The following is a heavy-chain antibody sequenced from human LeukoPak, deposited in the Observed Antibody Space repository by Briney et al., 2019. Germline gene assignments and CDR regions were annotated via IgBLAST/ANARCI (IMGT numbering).Heavy chain of an antibody. CDR3: ARQYQLLDNRFDY. D-gene: IGHD2-2*01. V-gene: IGHV1-2*02. CDR2: INPNSGGT. Sequence: ASVKVSCRASGHTFTGYYMHWVRQAPGQGLEWMGWINPNSGGTNYAQKFQGRVTMTRDKSISTAYMELSRLRSDDTAVYYCARQYQLLDNRFDYWGQGTLVTVSS. J-gene: IGHJ4*02. CDR1: GHTFTGYY.